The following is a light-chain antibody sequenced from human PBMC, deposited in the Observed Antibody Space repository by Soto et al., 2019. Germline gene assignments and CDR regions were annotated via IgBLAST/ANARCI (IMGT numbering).Light chain of an antibody. CDR2: GAS. CDR3: QQYDNVPFS. V-gene: IGKV1-33*01. CDR1: QDIGNH. Sequence: DIQMTQSPSSLSASVGDRITITCQASQDIGNHLNWYQKKPGKAPNFLIYGASNLETGVPSRFSGSGSGTDFTFTITSLQPEDVATYYCQQYDNVPFSFGPGTKVDIK. J-gene: IGKJ3*01.